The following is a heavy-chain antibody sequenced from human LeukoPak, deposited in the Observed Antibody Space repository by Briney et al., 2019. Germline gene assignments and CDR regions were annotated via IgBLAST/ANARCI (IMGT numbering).Heavy chain of an antibody. CDR1: GFTLSSYS. Sequence: GGSLRLSCAASGFTLSSYSMNWVRQAPGKGLEWVSSISSSSSYIYYADSVKGRFTISRDNAKNSLYLQMNSLRAEDTAVYYCARDGGSYGPRWGQGTLVTVSS. J-gene: IGHJ4*02. CDR2: ISSSSSYI. CDR3: ARDGGSYGPR. V-gene: IGHV3-21*01. D-gene: IGHD5-18*01.